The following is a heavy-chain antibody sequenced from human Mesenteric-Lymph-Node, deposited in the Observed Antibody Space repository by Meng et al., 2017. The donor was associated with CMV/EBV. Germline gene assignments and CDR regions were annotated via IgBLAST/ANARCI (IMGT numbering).Heavy chain of an antibody. J-gene: IGHJ4*02. V-gene: IGHV3-23*01. CDR1: GFSFSSYA. CDR2: ISGSGGNT. Sequence: GESLKISCAASGFSFSSYAMSWVRQAPGKGLEWVSTISGSGGNTYHADSVKGRFSISRDNSKNTLFLQMNSLRAEDTALYYCAKVSSGVLGPFDYWGQGTLVTVSS. D-gene: IGHD2-15*01. CDR3: AKVSSGVLGPFDY.